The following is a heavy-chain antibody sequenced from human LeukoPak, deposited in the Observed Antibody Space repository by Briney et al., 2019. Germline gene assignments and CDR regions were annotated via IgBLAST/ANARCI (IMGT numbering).Heavy chain of an antibody. CDR1: GFTVSSNY. Sequence: GGSLRLSCAASGFTVSSNYMSWVRQAPGKGLEWVSVIYSGGSTYYADSVKGRFTISRDNSKNTLYLQMNSLRAEDTAVYYCAKDPQNYYDSSGPVGYFDYWGQGTLVTVSS. V-gene: IGHV3-53*01. J-gene: IGHJ4*02. D-gene: IGHD3-22*01. CDR3: AKDPQNYYDSSGPVGYFDY. CDR2: IYSGGST.